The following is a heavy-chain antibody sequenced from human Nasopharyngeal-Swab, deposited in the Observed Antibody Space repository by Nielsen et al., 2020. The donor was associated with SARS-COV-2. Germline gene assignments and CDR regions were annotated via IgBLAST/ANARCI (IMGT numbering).Heavy chain of an antibody. V-gene: IGHV3-15*01. J-gene: IGHJ1*01. CDR2: IKSKTDGGTT. D-gene: IGHD2-15*01. CDR3: TTEDIVVVVAGHEYFQH. CDR1: GFTFSNAW. Sequence: GGSLRLSCAASGFTFSNAWMSWVRQAPGKGLEWVGRIKSKTDGGTTDYAAPVKGRFTISRDDSKNTLYLQMNSLKTEDTAVYYCTTEDIVVVVAGHEYFQHWGQSTLVTVSS.